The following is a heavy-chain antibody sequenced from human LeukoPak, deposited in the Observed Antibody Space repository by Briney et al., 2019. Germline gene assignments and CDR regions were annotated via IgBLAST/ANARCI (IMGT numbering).Heavy chain of an antibody. CDR2: ISGSGGST. V-gene: IGHV3-23*01. Sequence: GGSLRLSCAASGFTFSSYAMSWVRQAPGKGLEWVSAISGSGGSTYYADSVKGRFTISRDNAKNSLYLQMNSLRAEDTAVYYCAREGPSGSYYYWGQGTLVTVSS. CDR3: AREGPSGSYYY. J-gene: IGHJ4*02. D-gene: IGHD1-26*01. CDR1: GFTFSSYA.